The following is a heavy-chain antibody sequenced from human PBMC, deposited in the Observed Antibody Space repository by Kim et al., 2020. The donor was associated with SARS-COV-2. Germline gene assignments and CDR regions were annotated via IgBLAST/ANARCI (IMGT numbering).Heavy chain of an antibody. J-gene: IGHJ5*02. V-gene: IGHV4-59*01. Sequence: PSLKSRVTISVDTSKNQFSLKLSSVTAADTAVYYCARDITTVTSNWFDPWGQGTLVTVSS. CDR3: ARDITTVTSNWFDP. D-gene: IGHD4-17*01.